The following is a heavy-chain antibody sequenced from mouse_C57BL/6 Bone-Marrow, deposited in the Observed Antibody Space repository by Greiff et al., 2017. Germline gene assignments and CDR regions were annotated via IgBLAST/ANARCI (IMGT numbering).Heavy chain of an antibody. CDR1: GYTFTSYG. D-gene: IGHD2-4*01. J-gene: IGHJ3*01. CDR3: ARDYDYAWFAY. Sequence: QVQLQQSGAELARPGASVKLSCKASGYTFTSYGISWVKQRTGQGLEWIGEIYPRSGNTYYNEKFKGKATLTADKSSSTAYMELRSLTSEDSAIYYCARDYDYAWFAYWGQGTLVTVSA. CDR2: IYPRSGNT. V-gene: IGHV1-81*01.